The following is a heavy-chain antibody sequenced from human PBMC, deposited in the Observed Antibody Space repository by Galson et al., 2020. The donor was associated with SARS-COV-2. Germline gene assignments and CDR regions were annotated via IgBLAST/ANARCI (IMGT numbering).Heavy chain of an antibody. D-gene: IGHD6-19*01. Sequence: QLGESLKISCAGSGFTISDTYMAWIRQAPGKGLEFVSVIYSGADTFYADSVRGRFTISRHYSKNTLYLQMNNLRPDDTAVYFCARGEPTGWWHYFDYWGLGTLVTVSS. CDR2: IYSGADT. CDR1: GFTISDTY. J-gene: IGHJ4*02. CDR3: ARGEPTGWWHYFDY. V-gene: IGHV3-53*04.